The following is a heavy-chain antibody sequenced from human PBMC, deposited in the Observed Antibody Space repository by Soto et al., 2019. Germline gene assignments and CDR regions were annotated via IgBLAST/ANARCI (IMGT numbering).Heavy chain of an antibody. CDR2: INSDGSST. Sequence: GGSLRLSCAASGFTFSSYWMHWVRQAPGKGLVWVSRINSDGSSTSYADSVKGRFTISRDNAKNTLYLQMKSLRAEDTAVYYCARDRLLRYFDWSILAKYYYYGMDVWGQGTTVTVSS. CDR1: GFTFSSYW. J-gene: IGHJ6*02. V-gene: IGHV3-74*01. CDR3: ARDRLLRYFDWSILAKYYYYGMDV. D-gene: IGHD3-9*01.